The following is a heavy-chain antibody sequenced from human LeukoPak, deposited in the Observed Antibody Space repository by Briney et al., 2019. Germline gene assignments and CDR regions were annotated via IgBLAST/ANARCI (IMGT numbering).Heavy chain of an antibody. CDR1: GFTFRSYA. J-gene: IGHJ4*02. CDR2: ISGSGVAT. CDR3: AKGNYDFWSGYPGLSYFDY. V-gene: IGHV3-23*01. D-gene: IGHD3-3*01. Sequence: PGGSLGLSCAASGFTFRSYAMSWVRQAPGKGLEWASAISGSGVATYYADSVKGRFTISRDNSKNTLYLQMNSLRAGDTAVYYCAKGNYDFWSGYPGLSYFDYWGQGTLVTVSS.